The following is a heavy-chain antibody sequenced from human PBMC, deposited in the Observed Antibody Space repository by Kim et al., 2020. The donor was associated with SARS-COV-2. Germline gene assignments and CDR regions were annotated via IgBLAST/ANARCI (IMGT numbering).Heavy chain of an antibody. CDR2: SGST. V-gene: IGHV4-34*01. CDR3: ARGGAGDV. J-gene: IGHJ6*02. Sequence: SGSTNYNPSLKSRVTISVDTSKNQFSLKLSSVTAADTAVYYCARGGAGDVWGQGTTVTVSS.